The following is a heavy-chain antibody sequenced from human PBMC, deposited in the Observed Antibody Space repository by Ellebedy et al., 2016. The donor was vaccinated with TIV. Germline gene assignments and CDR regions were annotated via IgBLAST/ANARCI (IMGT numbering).Heavy chain of an antibody. Sequence: AASVTVSCKVSGYSLIELSMHWLRQVPGKGLEWMGGFYPENGEITYSQQFHGRVTITRDTSASTAYMELSSLPSEDTAEYYRARGSAEGRDFDYWGQGTLVTVSS. V-gene: IGHV1-24*01. CDR2: FYPENGEI. CDR3: ARGSAEGRDFDY. D-gene: IGHD3-10*01. J-gene: IGHJ4*02. CDR1: GYSLIELS.